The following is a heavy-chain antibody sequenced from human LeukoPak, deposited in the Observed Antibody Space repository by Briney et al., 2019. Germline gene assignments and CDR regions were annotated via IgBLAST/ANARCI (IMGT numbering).Heavy chain of an antibody. CDR1: GFTFSSYW. CDR2: INQDGSEI. D-gene: IGHD2-8*01. V-gene: IGHV3-7*01. CDR3: ARDRSPYCTNGICYKKGDYFDY. J-gene: IGHJ4*02. Sequence: GGSLRLSCAASGFTFSSYWMTWVRQAPEKRLEWVANINQDGSEILYLDSVKGRFTISRDNAKNSLYLQMDSLRAEDTAVYYCARDRSPYCTNGICYKKGDYFDYWGQGTLVTVSS.